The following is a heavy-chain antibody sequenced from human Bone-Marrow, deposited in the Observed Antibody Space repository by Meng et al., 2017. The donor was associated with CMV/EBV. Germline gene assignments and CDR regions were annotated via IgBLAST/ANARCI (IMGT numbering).Heavy chain of an antibody. J-gene: IGHJ5*02. CDR1: GFTSSSYE. CDR2: ISSNGSTI. CDR3: ARRYCGGDCYPPDPWFAH. D-gene: IGHD2-21*01. V-gene: IGHV3-48*03. Sequence: GGSLRLSCAASGFTSSSYEMNWVRQAPGKGLEWVSYISSNGSTIYYADSVKGRFTISRDNAKNSQYLQMHSLRAEDTAVYYWARRYCGGDCYPPDPWFAHWGQG.